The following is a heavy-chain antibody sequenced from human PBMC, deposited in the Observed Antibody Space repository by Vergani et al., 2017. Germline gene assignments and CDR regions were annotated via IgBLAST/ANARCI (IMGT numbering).Heavy chain of an antibody. CDR2: INTNTGNP. CDR3: AGEGLDSAIMVRGVTNWFDP. CDR1: GYTFTSYA. V-gene: IGHV7-4-1*02. J-gene: IGHJ5*02. Sequence: QVQLVQSGSELKKPGASVKVSCKASGYTFTSYAMNWVRQAPGQGLEWMGWINTNTGNPTYAQGFTGRFVFSLDTSVSTAYLQISSLKAEDTAVYFCAGEGLDSAIMVRGVTNWFDPWGQGTLVTVSS. D-gene: IGHD3-10*01.